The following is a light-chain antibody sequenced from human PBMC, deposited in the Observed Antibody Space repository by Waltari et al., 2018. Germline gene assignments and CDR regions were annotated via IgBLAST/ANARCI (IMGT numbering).Light chain of an antibody. CDR1: NRDIGLYDY. Sequence: SALTQPASMSGYPGQSITISCTGTNRDIGLYDYFSWYQQHPGKAPKRIISDVSQRPSGFPARFSGSVSGYTASLTISGLQAEDEADYYCASYTATDTYVFGSGTTVIVL. J-gene: IGLJ1*01. CDR3: ASYTATDTYV. CDR2: DVS. V-gene: IGLV2-14*03.